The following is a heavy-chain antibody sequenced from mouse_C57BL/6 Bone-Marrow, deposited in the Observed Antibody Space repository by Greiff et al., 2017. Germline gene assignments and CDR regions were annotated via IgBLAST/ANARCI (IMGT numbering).Heavy chain of an antibody. Sequence: VQLQQSGAELVKPGASVKISCKASGYAFSSYWLNWVKQRPGKGLEWLGQIYPGDGDTNYNGKFKGKATLTADKSSSTAYMQLSSLTSEDSAVYFCAGTTGGSTNFDYWGQGTTLTVSS. V-gene: IGHV1-80*01. D-gene: IGHD1-1*01. CDR2: IYPGDGDT. J-gene: IGHJ2*01. CDR3: AGTTGGSTNFDY. CDR1: GYAFSSYW.